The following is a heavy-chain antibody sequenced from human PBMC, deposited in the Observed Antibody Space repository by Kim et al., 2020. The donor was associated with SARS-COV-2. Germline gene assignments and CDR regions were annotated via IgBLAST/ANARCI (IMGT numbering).Heavy chain of an antibody. J-gene: IGHJ4*02. Sequence: TYYKPSLKSRVTISVDTSKNQFSLQLSSVTAADTAVYYCARQSGGIAVGWGQGTLVTVSS. V-gene: IGHV4-39*01. CDR2: T. CDR3: ARQSGGIAVG. D-gene: IGHD6-19*01.